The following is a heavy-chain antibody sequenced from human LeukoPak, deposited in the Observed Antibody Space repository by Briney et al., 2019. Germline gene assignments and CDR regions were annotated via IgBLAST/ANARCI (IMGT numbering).Heavy chain of an antibody. CDR3: ARDQRSGELFDYYYYGMDV. D-gene: IGHD3-10*01. V-gene: IGHV4-59*01. Sequence: SETLSLTCSVSGGSITSYYWSWTRQTPGKGLEWIGYMSYSGRSSYNPSLKSRVTISIDTSKIQVSLKLSSVTAADMAVYYCARDQRSGELFDYYYYGMDVWGQGTTVTVSS. CDR1: GGSITSYY. J-gene: IGHJ6*02. CDR2: MSYSGRS.